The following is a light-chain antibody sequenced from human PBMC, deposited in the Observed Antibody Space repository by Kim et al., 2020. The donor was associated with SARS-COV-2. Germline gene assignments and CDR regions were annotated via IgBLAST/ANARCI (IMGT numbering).Light chain of an antibody. Sequence: EIVMTQSPATLSVSPAERATLACRASQSVSSNLAWYQQKPGQAPRLLIYGASTRATGIPARFSGSGSGTEFTLTISSLQSEDFAVYYCQQYNNWPLTFGGGTKVEIK. CDR1: QSVSSN. V-gene: IGKV3-15*01. CDR3: QQYNNWPLT. J-gene: IGKJ4*01. CDR2: GAS.